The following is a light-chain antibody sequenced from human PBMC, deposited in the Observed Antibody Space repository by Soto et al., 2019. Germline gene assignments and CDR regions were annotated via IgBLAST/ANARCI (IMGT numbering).Light chain of an antibody. CDR1: QSVSSTY. V-gene: IGKV3-20*01. J-gene: IGKJ5*01. CDR3: QQYGSA. CDR2: GAS. Sequence: EIVLTQSPGTLSLSPGESATLSCRASQSVSSTYLAWYQQKPGQAPRLLIYGASSRATGIPDRFSGSGSETDFTLTISRLEPEDFAVYYCQQYGSAFGQGTRLEIK.